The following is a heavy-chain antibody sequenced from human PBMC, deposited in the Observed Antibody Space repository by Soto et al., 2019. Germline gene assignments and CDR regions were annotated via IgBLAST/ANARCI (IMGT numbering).Heavy chain of an antibody. CDR3: AREGRDILTGPPPYGMDV. V-gene: IGHV1-46*03. D-gene: IGHD3-9*01. CDR2: INPSGGST. Sequence: ASVKVSCKASGYTFTSYYIHWVRQAPGQGLEWMGIINPSGGSTSYAQKFQGRVTMTRDTSTSTVYMELSSLRSEDTAVYYCAREGRDILTGPPPYGMDVWGQGTTVTVSS. CDR1: GYTFTSYY. J-gene: IGHJ6*02.